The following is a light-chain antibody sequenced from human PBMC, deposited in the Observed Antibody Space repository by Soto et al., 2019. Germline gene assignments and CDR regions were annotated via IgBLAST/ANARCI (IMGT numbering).Light chain of an antibody. J-gene: IGKJ1*01. Sequence: AIQMTQSPSSLSASVGDRVTITCRASQGIRIDLGWYQQKQGKXPKXXIYAASTLQTGVPSRFSGSGSGTDLTITISSLQPEDFETYYCLQDYNFPWTFGQGTKVDIK. CDR2: AAS. CDR3: LQDYNFPWT. V-gene: IGKV1-6*01. CDR1: QGIRID.